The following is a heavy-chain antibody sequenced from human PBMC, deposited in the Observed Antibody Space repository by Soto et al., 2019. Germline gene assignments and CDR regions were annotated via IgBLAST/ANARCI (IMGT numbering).Heavy chain of an antibody. D-gene: IGHD5-12*01. J-gene: IGHJ4*02. CDR3: ARATYDSRTAYSFDY. CDR2: IYYSGST. Sequence: PSETLSLTCTVSGGSISSGDYYWSWIRQPPGKGLEWIGYIYYSGSTYYNPSLKSRVTISVDTSKNQFSLKLSSVTAADTAVYYCARATYDSRTAYSFDYWGQGTLVTVSS. V-gene: IGHV4-30-4*01. CDR1: GGSISSGDYY.